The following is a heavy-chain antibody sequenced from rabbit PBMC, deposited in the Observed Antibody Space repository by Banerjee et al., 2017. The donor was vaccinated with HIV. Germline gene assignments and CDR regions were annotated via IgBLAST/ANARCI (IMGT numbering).Heavy chain of an antibody. J-gene: IGHJ4*01. Sequence: QSLEESGGDLVKPGASLTLTCTASGFSFSGSYYMCWVRQAPGKGLEWIGCIDARTGGRTWYASWAKGRFTISKTSSTTVTLQMTSLTAADTATYFCARDDNDGGNLWGPGTLVTVS. D-gene: IGHD2-1*01. V-gene: IGHV1S40*01. CDR2: IDARTGGRT. CDR1: GFSFSGSYY. CDR3: ARDDNDGGNL.